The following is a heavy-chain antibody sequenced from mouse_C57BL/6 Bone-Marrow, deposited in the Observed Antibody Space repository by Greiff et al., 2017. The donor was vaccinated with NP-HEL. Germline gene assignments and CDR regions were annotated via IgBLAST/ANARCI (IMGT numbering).Heavy chain of an antibody. CDR2: INPGSGGT. CDR3: ASYYGYDEGVD. J-gene: IGHJ2*01. CDR1: GYAFTNYL. Sequence: QVQLQQSGAELVRPGTSVKVSCKASGYAFTNYLIEWVKQRPGQGLEWIGVINPGSGGTNYNEKFKGKATLTADKSSSTAYMQLSSLTSEDSAVYFCASYYGYDEGVDWGKGTTLTVSS. V-gene: IGHV1-54*01. D-gene: IGHD2-2*01.